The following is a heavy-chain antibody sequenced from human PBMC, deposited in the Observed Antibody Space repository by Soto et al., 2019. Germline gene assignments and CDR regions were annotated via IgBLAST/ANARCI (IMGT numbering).Heavy chain of an antibody. CDR2: IYYSGST. D-gene: IGHD3-3*01. J-gene: IGHJ3*02. CDR3: ARSTKEALWIFGVVLDAFDI. CDR1: GGSISSGGYY. V-gene: IGHV4-31*03. Sequence: QVQLQESGPGLVKPSQTLSLTCTVSGGSISSGGYYWSWIRQHPGKGLEWIGDIYYSGSTYYNPSLKSRVTISVDTSKNQFSLKLSSVTAADTAVYYCARSTKEALWIFGVVLDAFDIWGQGTMVTVSS.